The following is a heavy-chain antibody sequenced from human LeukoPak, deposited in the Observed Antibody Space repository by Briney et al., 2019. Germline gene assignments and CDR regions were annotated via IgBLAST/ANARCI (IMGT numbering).Heavy chain of an antibody. J-gene: IGHJ4*02. D-gene: IGHD3-10*01. CDR2: IYYSGST. CDR1: GGSISSGDYY. Sequence: SETLSLTCTVSGGSISSGDYYWRWIRQPPGKGLEWIGYIYYSGSTYYNPSLKSRVTISVDTSKNQFSLKLSSVTAADTAVYYCALMVRGVPYDCWGQGTLVTVSS. CDR3: ALMVRGVPYDC. V-gene: IGHV4-30-4*08.